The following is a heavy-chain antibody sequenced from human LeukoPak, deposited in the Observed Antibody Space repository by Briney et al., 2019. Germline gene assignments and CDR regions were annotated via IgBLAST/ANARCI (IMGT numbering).Heavy chain of an antibody. V-gene: IGHV4-39*01. CDR3: ARLWYSSSWSSHSIDY. CDR2: IYTSGST. Sequence: PSETLSLTCTVSGGSISSSSYYWGWIRQPPGKGLEWIGRIYTSGSTNYNPSLKSRVTISVDTSKNQFSLKLSSVTAADTAVYYCARLWYSSSWSSHSIDYWGQGTLVTVSS. D-gene: IGHD6-13*01. J-gene: IGHJ4*02. CDR1: GGSISSSSYY.